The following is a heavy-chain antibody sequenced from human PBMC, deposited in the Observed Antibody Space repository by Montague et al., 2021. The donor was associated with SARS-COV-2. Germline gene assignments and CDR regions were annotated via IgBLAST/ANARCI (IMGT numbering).Heavy chain of an antibody. CDR1: GGSISNSIYY. CDR3: ARPGSGYSYGSGAFDY. D-gene: IGHD5-18*01. CDR2: IYYTENT. J-gene: IGHJ4*02. Sequence: SETLSLTCTVFGGSISNSIYYWDWIRRPPGKGLEWIGSIYYTENTYYNPSLKSRVTISIDTSKNQFSLKLSSVTAADTAVYYCARPGSGYSYGSGAFDYWGQGTLVTVSS. V-gene: IGHV4-39*01.